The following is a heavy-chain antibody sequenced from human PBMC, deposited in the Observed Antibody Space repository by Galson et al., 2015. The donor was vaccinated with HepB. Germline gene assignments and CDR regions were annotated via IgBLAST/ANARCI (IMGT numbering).Heavy chain of an antibody. J-gene: IGHJ6*02. CDR1: GFTFSTYS. Sequence: SLRLSCAASGFTFSTYSMNWVRQAPGKGLEWVSYIRSTGTTTYHADSVKGRFTVSRDNAKNSLYQQMNSLRTEDTAVYYCARLPTYYYYDVDVWGQGTTVTVSS. V-gene: IGHV3-48*01. CDR3: ARLPTYYYYDVDV. CDR2: IRSTGTTT.